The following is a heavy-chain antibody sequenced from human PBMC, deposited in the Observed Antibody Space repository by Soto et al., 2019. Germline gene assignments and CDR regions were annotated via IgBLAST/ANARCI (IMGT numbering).Heavy chain of an antibody. V-gene: IGHV4-34*02. Sequence: QVQLQQWGAVLLKPSETLSLTCAVYGGSFSPYICCWVRQPPGKGLEWIGESSHNGVTDFSPSVTSRATVSVATSKNPFSLTLTSVTASDTAVYYCARRRRGSSTWFDLWGQGTLVVVSS. CDR3: ARRRRGSSTWFDL. D-gene: IGHD2-2*01. J-gene: IGHJ4*02. CDR1: GGSFSPYI. CDR2: SSHNGVT.